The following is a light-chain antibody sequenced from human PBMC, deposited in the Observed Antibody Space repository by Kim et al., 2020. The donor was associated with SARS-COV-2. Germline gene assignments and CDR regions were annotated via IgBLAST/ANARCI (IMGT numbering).Light chain of an antibody. CDR2: KAS. V-gene: IGKV1-5*03. CDR3: QQYNSYPVT. CDR1: QSISSW. J-gene: IGKJ1*01. Sequence: ASVGDRGTITCRASQSISSWLAWYQQKPGKAPKLLIYKASSLESGVPSRFSGSGSGTEFTLTISSLQPDDFATYYCQQYNSYPVTFGQGTKVDIK.